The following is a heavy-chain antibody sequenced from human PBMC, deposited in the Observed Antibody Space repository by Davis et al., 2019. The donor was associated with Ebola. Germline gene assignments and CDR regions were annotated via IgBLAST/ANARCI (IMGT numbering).Heavy chain of an antibody. CDR3: ARDKGIAARRGMGWYYYYGMDV. J-gene: IGHJ6*02. Sequence: GESLKISCAASGFTFSSYGMHWVRQAPGKGLEWVAFIRYDGSNKYYADSVKGRFTISRDNSKNTLYLQMNSLRAEDTAVYYCARDKGIAARRGMGWYYYYGMDVWGQGTTVTVSS. D-gene: IGHD6-6*01. CDR1: GFTFSSYG. V-gene: IGHV3-30*02. CDR2: IRYDGSNK.